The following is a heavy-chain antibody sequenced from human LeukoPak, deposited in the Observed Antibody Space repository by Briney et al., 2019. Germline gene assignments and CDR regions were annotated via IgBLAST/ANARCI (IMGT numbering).Heavy chain of an antibody. CDR1: GGTFSSYA. J-gene: IGHJ5*02. CDR2: MNPNSGNT. CDR3: ARGRYITMVRGVPRWFDP. Sequence: ASVKVSCKASGGTFSSYAISWVRQAPGQGLEWMGWMNPNSGNTGYAQKFQGRVTMTRNTSISTAYMELSSLRSEDTAVYYCARGRYITMVRGVPRWFDPWGQGTLVTVSS. D-gene: IGHD3-10*01. V-gene: IGHV1-8*02.